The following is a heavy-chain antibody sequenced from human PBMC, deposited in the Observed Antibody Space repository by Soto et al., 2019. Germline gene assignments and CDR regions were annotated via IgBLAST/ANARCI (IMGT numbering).Heavy chain of an antibody. Sequence: EVQLVESGGGLVQPGGSLRLSCATSGFTFSAYEMTWVRQAPGKGLEWMSYISDSGNIINYADSVKGRFTISRDDAKNSLYLQMNSLRADDTALYYCVRIGAGGWDIPFDYWGQGTLVTVSS. CDR2: ISDSGNII. V-gene: IGHV3-48*03. CDR3: VRIGAGGWDIPFDY. D-gene: IGHD6-19*01. J-gene: IGHJ4*02. CDR1: GFTFSAYE.